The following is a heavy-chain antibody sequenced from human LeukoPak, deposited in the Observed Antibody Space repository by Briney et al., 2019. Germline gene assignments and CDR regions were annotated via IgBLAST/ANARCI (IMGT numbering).Heavy chain of an antibody. Sequence: GGSLRLSCAASGFTFSNHWMSWVRQAPGKGLEWVANIKQDGSEKYYVDPVKGRFTISRDNAKNSLYLQMNSLRDEDTAVYYCARWGGGSCYDYWGQGTLVTVSS. V-gene: IGHV3-7*01. CDR1: GFTFSNHW. CDR3: ARWGGGSCYDY. CDR2: IKQDGSEK. D-gene: IGHD2-15*01. J-gene: IGHJ4*02.